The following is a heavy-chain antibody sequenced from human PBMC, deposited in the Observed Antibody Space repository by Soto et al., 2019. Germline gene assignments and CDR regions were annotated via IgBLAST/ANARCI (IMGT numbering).Heavy chain of an antibody. J-gene: IGHJ5*02. CDR1: GGTFSSYT. CDR3: ARVVAAAGFGWFDP. CDR2: IIPILGKT. Sequence: SVKVSCKASGGTFSSYTISWVRQAPGQRLEWMGRIIPILGKTNYSQKFQGRVTITRDKSASTAYMELSSLRSEDTAVYYCARVVAAAGFGWFDPWGQGTLVTVSS. D-gene: IGHD6-13*01. V-gene: IGHV1-69*08.